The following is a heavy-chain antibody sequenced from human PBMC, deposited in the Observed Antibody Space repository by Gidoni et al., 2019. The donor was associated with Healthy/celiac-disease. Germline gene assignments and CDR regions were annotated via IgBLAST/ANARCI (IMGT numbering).Heavy chain of an antibody. Sequence: EVQLLESGGGLVQPGGSLRLPCAASGFTFSSYAMSWVRQAPGKGLEWVSAISGSGGSTYYADSVKGRFTISRDNSKNTLYLQMNSLRAEDTAVYYCAKDDCSSTSCYTFSLWGKGTTVTVSS. J-gene: IGHJ6*04. CDR1: GFTFSSYA. CDR2: ISGSGGST. D-gene: IGHD2-2*02. CDR3: AKDDCSSTSCYTFSL. V-gene: IGHV3-23*01.